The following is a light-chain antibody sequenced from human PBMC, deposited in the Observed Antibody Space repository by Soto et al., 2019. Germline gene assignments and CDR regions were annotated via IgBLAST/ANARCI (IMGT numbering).Light chain of an antibody. Sequence: EIVMTQSPATLSVSPGERATLSCRASQSVSSNLAWYQQKPGQAPRLLIYGASIRATGIPARFSGSGSGTEFTLTISSRQSEDFAVFYCQQYNNWQVTFGQGTKLEIK. CDR1: QSVSSN. V-gene: IGKV3D-15*01. CDR3: QQYNNWQVT. CDR2: GAS. J-gene: IGKJ2*01.